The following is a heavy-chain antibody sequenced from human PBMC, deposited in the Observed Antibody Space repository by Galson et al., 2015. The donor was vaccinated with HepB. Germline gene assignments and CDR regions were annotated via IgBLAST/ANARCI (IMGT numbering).Heavy chain of an antibody. CDR1: GGTFSSYA. CDR2: IIPIFGTA. Sequence: SVKVSCKASGGTFSSYAISWVRQAPGQGLEWMGGIIPIFGTANYAQKFQGRVTITADESTSTAYMELSSLRSEDTAVYYCARDPRLQSQGYYYGMDVWGQGTTVTVSS. CDR3: ARDPRLQSQGYYYGMDV. D-gene: IGHD4-11*01. V-gene: IGHV1-69*13. J-gene: IGHJ6*02.